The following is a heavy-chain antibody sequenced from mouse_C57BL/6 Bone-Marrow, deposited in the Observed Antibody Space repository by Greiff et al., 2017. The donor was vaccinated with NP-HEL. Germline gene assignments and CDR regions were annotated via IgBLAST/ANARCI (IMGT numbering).Heavy chain of an antibody. Sequence: QVHVKQPGAELVKPGASVKLSCKASGYTFTSYWMHWVKQRPGRGLEWIGRIDPNSGGTKYNEKFKSKATLTVDKPSSTAYMQLSSLTSEDSAVYYCARRGLAGYDYTIFAYWGQGTLVTVSA. D-gene: IGHD2-4*01. CDR3: ARRGLAGYDYTIFAY. CDR2: IDPNSGGT. V-gene: IGHV1-72*01. J-gene: IGHJ3*01. CDR1: GYTFTSYW.